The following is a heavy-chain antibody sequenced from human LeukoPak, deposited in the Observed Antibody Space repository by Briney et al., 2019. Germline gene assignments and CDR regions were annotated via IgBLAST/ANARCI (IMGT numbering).Heavy chain of an antibody. CDR1: GFTVSSNY. D-gene: IGHD2-15*01. J-gene: IGHJ4*02. CDR3: AATNIGYCNGGTCPEHF. Sequence: PGGALRLSCAASGFTVSSNYMSWVRQSPGKGLEWVSVIYGGGGAYYADSVKGRFTISRGNSKNTLSLQMNSLRAEDTAVYYCAATNIGYCNGGTCPEHFWGQGTLVTVSS. CDR2: IYGGGGA. V-gene: IGHV3-53*01.